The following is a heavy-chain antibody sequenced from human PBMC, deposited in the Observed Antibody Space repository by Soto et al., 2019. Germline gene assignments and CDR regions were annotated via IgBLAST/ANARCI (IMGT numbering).Heavy chain of an antibody. V-gene: IGHV3-13*01. CDR1: GFTFSNYD. CDR3: ARGLHGASYGRDV. D-gene: IGHD1-26*01. Sequence: EVQVVESGGGLVQPGGSLRLSCAVSGFTFSNYDMHWVRQVTGKGLEWVSGITTAGDTYYSGSVKGRFTISREKAKNSLYLQMNGLSAGDTAVYYCARGLHGASYGRDVWGQGTTVTVS. CDR2: ITTAGDT. J-gene: IGHJ6*02.